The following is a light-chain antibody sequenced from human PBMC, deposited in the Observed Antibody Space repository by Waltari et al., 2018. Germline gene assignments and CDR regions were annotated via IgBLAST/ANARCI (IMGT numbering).Light chain of an antibody. V-gene: IGLV3-21*03. Sequence: SYVLTQPASVSVAPGKTARITCEGNNIGGKTVHWYQLRPGQAPGLVVHDDSDRPSGIPERFSGSNSGNTDTLTISGVEVGDEGDYYCQVWEGSSDHYVFGTGTAVSV. CDR1: NIGGKT. J-gene: IGLJ1*01. CDR2: DDS. CDR3: QVWEGSSDHYV.